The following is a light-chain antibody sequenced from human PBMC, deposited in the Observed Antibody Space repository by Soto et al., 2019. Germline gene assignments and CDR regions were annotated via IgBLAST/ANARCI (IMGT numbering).Light chain of an antibody. J-gene: IGLJ2*01. CDR2: DNT. CDR1: SSNIGAGYA. V-gene: IGLV1-40*01. Sequence: QSVLTQPPSVSGAPGQRVTISCTGSSSNIGAGYAVHWYQQLPGTAPKLLIYDNTNRPSGVPDRFSGSKSDTSASLAITGLQAEDEADYYCQSYDSSLSGSVFGGGTKLTVL. CDR3: QSYDSSLSGSV.